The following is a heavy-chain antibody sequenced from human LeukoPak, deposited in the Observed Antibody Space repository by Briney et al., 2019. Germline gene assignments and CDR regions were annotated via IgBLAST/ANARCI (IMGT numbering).Heavy chain of an antibody. J-gene: IGHJ6*03. CDR2: IYYSGTT. CDR1: GGSISSSPYY. CDR3: ARGRDYGSGSYYYYYMDV. V-gene: IGHV4-39*07. Sequence: PSETLSLTCTVSGGSISSSPYYWGWIRQPPGKGLEWIGSIYYSGTTHYSPSLESRVTISVDTSKNQFSLKLSSVTAADTAVYYCARGRDYGSGSYYYYYMDVWGKGTTVTISS. D-gene: IGHD3-10*01.